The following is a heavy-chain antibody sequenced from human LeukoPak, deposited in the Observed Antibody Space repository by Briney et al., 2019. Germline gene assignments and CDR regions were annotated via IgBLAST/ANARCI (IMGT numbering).Heavy chain of an antibody. CDR3: ARLGYTYYYYMDV. CDR2: IYFSGST. CDR1: GGSISSSSYY. J-gene: IGHJ6*03. Sequence: SATLSLTCTVSGGSISSSSYYWGWIRQPPGKGLQWIGSIYFSGSTHYNPSLKSRVTISVDTSKNQFSLELSSVTAADTAVYYCARLGYTYYYYMDVWGKGTTVTVSS. D-gene: IGHD2-2*02. V-gene: IGHV4-39*01.